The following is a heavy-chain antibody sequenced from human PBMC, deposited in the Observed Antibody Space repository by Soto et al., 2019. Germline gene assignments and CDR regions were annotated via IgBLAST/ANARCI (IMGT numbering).Heavy chain of an antibody. V-gene: IGHV4-59*08. D-gene: IGHD7-27*01. Sequence: KSSETLSLTCTVSGDSINNYHWSWIRQPPGKGLEWIGFIYSSGSTYYTPSLKSRVTISVDTSKNQFSLKLSSVTAADTAVYYCAKNWNWGSLVHWGQGTLVTVSS. J-gene: IGHJ4*02. CDR3: AKNWNWGSLVH. CDR2: IYSSGST. CDR1: GDSINNYH.